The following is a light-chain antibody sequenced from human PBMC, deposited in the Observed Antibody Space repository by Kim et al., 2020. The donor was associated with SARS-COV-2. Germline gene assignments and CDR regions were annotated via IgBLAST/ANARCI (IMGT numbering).Light chain of an antibody. Sequence: PTINCQSSQSVLYSSNNKNDLAWYQQKPGQPPKLLIYWASTRESGVPDRFSGSGSGTDFTLTISSLQAEDVAVYYCQQYYSTPPTFGQGTKVEIK. CDR2: WAS. CDR3: QQYYSTPPT. V-gene: IGKV4-1*01. J-gene: IGKJ1*01. CDR1: QSVLYSSNNKND.